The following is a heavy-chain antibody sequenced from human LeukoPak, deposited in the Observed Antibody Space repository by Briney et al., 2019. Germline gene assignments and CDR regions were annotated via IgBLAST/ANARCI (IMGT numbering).Heavy chain of an antibody. J-gene: IGHJ2*01. CDR3: ARGPPWYFDL. CDR2: INGDGSST. D-gene: IGHD6-25*01. V-gene: IGHV3-74*01. Sequence: GRSLRLSCVASEFTFSSYWMHWVRQAPGKGLVWVSRINGDGSSTAYADSVKGRFTISRDNAKNTLYLQMNSLTAEDAAVYYCARGPPWYFDLWGRGTLVTVPS. CDR1: EFTFSSYW.